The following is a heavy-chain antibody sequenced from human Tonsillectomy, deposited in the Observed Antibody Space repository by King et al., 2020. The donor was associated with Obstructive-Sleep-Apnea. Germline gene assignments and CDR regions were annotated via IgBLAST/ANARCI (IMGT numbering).Heavy chain of an antibody. Sequence: VQLVESGGGVVQPGGSLRLSCAASRFAFTGYAMHWVRQAPGKGLEWVAVISYAGSGKYYGDFVEGRFTVSRDNSKNTLYLQMSGLRDEDTAVYYCASGSDGYNLGFPKFVYWGPGTLVTVSS. J-gene: IGHJ4*02. CDR1: RFAFTGYA. V-gene: IGHV3-30*04. D-gene: IGHD5-24*01. CDR2: ISYAGSGK. CDR3: ASGSDGYNLGFPKFVY.